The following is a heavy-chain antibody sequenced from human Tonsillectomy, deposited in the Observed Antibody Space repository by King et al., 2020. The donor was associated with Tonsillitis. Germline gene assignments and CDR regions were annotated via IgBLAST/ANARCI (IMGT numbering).Heavy chain of an antibody. J-gene: IGHJ4*02. CDR3: AGGSLGPLDY. CDR1: GGSISSNHY. Sequence: QLQESGPGLVKPSETLSLTCTVSGGSISSNHYWGWIRQPPGKGLEWIGSVYYSGSTYYTPSLKSPVTISVDTSKNQFSVKLSSMTAADTAVYYCAGGSLGPLDYWGQGTLVTVSS. CDR2: VYYSGST. D-gene: IGHD3-16*01. V-gene: IGHV4-39*07.